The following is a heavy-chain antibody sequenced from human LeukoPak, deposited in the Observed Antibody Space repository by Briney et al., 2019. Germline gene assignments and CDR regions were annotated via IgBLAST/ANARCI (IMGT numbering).Heavy chain of an antibody. CDR2: VNADGGNT. V-gene: IGHV3-23*01. J-gene: IGHJ4*02. CDR1: GFTFDNYR. CDR3: TKRVKYGGTWDHFAD. D-gene: IGHD1-26*01. Sequence: GGSLRLSCAASGFTFDNYRMSWVRQAPGKGLEWVSTVNADGGNTYYADSVKGRFTLSRDNSKSTLILQMNSLRVEDTALYYCTKRVKYGGTWDHFADWGQGTLVTVSS.